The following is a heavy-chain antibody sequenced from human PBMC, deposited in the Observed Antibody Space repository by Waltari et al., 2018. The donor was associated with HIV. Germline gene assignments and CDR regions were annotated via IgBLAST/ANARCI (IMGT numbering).Heavy chain of an antibody. CDR3: ASPRVGKDAFDI. J-gene: IGHJ3*02. Sequence: QVQLQQWGAGLLKPSETLSLTCAVYGGSFSGYYWSWIRQPPGKGLEWIGEINHSGSTNYNPSLKSRVTISVDTSKNQFSLKLSSVTAADTAVYYCASPRVGKDAFDIWGQGTMVTVSS. CDR1: GGSFSGYY. CDR2: INHSGST. V-gene: IGHV4-34*01. D-gene: IGHD1-26*01.